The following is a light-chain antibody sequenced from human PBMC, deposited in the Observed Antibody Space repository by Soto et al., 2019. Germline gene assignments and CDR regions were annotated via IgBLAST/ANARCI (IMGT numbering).Light chain of an antibody. CDR2: GVS. J-gene: IGKJ1*01. V-gene: IGKV3-20*01. Sequence: ELVLTQSPGALSLSSGERATLSCRASQSVSSTLLTWYQQKPGQAPRLLIYGVSSRATGIPDRFSGSGSGTDFTLTISRVAPEDVTVYCCQHYGESSWTFGQGSRVEIK. CDR3: QHYGESSWT. CDR1: QSVSSTL.